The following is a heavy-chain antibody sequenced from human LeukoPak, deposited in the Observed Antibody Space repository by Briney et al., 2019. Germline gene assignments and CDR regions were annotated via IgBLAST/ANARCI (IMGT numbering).Heavy chain of an antibody. CDR2: INTNRGNT. CDR1: GYTFSSYA. D-gene: IGHD1-7*01. CDR3: ARVPGITGTTGYYYYYMDV. V-gene: IGHV1-8*01. Sequence: ASVKGSCKASGYTFSSYAINWVRQATGQGRERMGWINTNRGNTGYAQKYQQRVTMTRNTSISTAYMELSSLRSEDTAVYYCARVPGITGTTGYYYYYMDVWGKGTTVTVSS. J-gene: IGHJ6*03.